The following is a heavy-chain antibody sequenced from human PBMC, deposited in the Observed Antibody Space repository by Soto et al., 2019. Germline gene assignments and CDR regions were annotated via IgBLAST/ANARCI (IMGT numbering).Heavy chain of an antibody. J-gene: IGHJ6*02. CDR2: VSPLFGAA. CDR3: ARVLDYASGSYPPYAMEV. CDR1: GGSLKGYG. V-gene: IGHV1-69*01. Sequence: QVQLVQSGAEVRKPGSSVKVSCKASGGSLKGYGIGWVRQAPGQGLEWMGGVSPLFGAANYAQKFQARVTIIADESPSTVNMELSSLSSEDTALYSCARVLDYASGSYPPYAMEVWAKGPRSPSP. D-gene: IGHD3-10*01.